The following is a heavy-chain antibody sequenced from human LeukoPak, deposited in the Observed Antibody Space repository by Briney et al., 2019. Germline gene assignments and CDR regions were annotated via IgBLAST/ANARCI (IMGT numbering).Heavy chain of an antibody. V-gene: IGHV3-23*01. CDR1: GFTFSDYA. Sequence: GGSLRLSCAASGFTFSDYAMHWVRQAPGKGLEWVSAISGSGGSTYYADSVKGRFTISRDNSKNTLYLQMNSLRAEDTAVYYCAKLDSSSWYKVSYYFDYWGQGTLVTVSS. CDR2: ISGSGGST. J-gene: IGHJ4*02. D-gene: IGHD6-13*01. CDR3: AKLDSSSWYKVSYYFDY.